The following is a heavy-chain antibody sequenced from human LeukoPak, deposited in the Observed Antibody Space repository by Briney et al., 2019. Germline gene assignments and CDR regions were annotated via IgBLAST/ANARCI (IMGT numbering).Heavy chain of an antibody. J-gene: IGHJ4*02. V-gene: IGHV3-73*01. Sequence: GGSLILSCAASGFTFSGSPILWVRQASGKGLEWIGRIRSKADNYATAYAASVQGRCTISRDDSKSTAYLQLNSLKTEDTAVYYCTQSNYWGQGALVTVSS. CDR3: TQSNY. CDR1: GFTFSGSP. CDR2: IRSKADNYAT.